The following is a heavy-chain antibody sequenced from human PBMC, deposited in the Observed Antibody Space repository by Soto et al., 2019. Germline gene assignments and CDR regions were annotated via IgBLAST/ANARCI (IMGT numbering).Heavy chain of an antibody. CDR3: ARYYRGSGRYFFDY. CDR2: INQDGGVT. Sequence: EVRLVESGGGLVQPGGSLRLSCVASGFTFISSFMGWIRQAPGKGLEWVANINQDGGVTYYVDSVEGRFTISRDNTKDSLYLQMNSPRGEDTAIYYCARYYRGSGRYFFDYWGQGTLVTVSS. J-gene: IGHJ4*02. D-gene: IGHD6-19*01. V-gene: IGHV3-7*03. CDR1: GFTFISSF.